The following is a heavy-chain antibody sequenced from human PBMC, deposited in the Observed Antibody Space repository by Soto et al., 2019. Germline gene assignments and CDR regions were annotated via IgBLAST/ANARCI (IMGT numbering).Heavy chain of an antibody. D-gene: IGHD2-15*01. J-gene: IGHJ4*02. CDR2: IYPGDFET. V-gene: IGHV5-51*01. CDR3: ARRPNRPGGPFNY. Sequence: REALKISCKGSGYTFTTYWIGWVRQIPGKSLEWMGIIYPGDFETRYRPSFQGQVTISVEKSINPAYLQWSSLKASDPAIFYCARRPNRPGGPFNYWGKGTLVTVSS. CDR1: GYTFTTYW.